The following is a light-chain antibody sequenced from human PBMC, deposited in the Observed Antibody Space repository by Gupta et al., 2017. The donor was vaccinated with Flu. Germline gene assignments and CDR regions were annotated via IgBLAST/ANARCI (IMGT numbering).Light chain of an antibody. CDR1: SSDVGSYNL. V-gene: IGLV2-23*02. Sequence: SITISCTGTSSDVGSYNLVSWYQQHPGNAPKLMIYEFTKRPSGVSDRFSASKSGNTTSLTISGLQAEDEADYYCCSYAGSSTLLFGGGTKMTVL. J-gene: IGLJ2*01. CDR3: CSYAGSSTLL. CDR2: EFT.